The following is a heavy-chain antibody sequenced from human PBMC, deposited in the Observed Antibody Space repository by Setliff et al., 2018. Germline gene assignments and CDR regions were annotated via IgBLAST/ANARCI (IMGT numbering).Heavy chain of an antibody. J-gene: IGHJ4*02. Sequence: ASVKVSCKASGYTFTGYYMHWVRQAPGQGLEWMGRINPNSGGTNYAQKFQGRVTMTRDTSISTAYMELSSLSSEDTAVYYCARAPLESGYNYGQGHYFDYWGQGTLVTVSS. V-gene: IGHV1-2*06. CDR2: INPNSGGT. CDR3: ARAPLESGYNYGQGHYFDY. D-gene: IGHD5-18*01. CDR1: GYTFTGYY.